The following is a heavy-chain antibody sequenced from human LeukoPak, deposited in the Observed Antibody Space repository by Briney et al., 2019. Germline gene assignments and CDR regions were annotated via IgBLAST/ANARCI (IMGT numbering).Heavy chain of an antibody. D-gene: IGHD3-10*01. CDR2: ISSSSSYI. CDR1: GFTFSSYS. Sequence: PGGSLRLSCAASGFTFSSYSMNWVRQAPGTGLEWVSSISSSSSYIYYADSEKGRFTISRDNAKNSLYLQMNSLRAEDTAVYYCARDESAMVPFDYWGQGTLVTVSS. CDR3: ARDESAMVPFDY. J-gene: IGHJ4*02. V-gene: IGHV3-21*01.